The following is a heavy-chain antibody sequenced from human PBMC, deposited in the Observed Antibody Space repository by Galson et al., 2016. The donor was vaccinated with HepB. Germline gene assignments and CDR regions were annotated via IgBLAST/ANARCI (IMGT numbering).Heavy chain of an antibody. CDR1: GFAVNDNY. Sequence: SLRLSCAASGFAVNDNYMNWVRQAPGKGLEWVSIIYPTGTTDYADSVQGRFTISRDNSKNTLHLQMNNLRAEDTAVYYCARDPPLVLGWYFDSWGQGTLVTISS. CDR2: IYPTGTT. CDR3: ARDPPLVLGWYFDS. V-gene: IGHV3-53*01. J-gene: IGHJ4*02. D-gene: IGHD2-15*01.